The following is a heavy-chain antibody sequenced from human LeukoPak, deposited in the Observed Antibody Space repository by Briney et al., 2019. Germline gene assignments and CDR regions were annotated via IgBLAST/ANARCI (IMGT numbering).Heavy chain of an antibody. Sequence: PGGSLRLSCAASGFTFSSYSMNWVRQAPGKGLEWVSYISSSSSTIYYADSVKGRFTISRDNAKNSLYLQMNSLGAEDTAVYYCARIGTGVVWGQGTTVTVSS. V-gene: IGHV3-48*01. CDR2: ISSSSSTI. J-gene: IGHJ6*02. CDR3: ARIGTGVV. CDR1: GFTFSSYS.